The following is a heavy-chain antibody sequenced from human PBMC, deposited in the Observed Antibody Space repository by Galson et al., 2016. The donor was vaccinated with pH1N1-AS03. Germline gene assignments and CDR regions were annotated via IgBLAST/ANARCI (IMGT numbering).Heavy chain of an antibody. Sequence: SVKVSCKASGGTFSSDAISWVRQAPGQGLEWMGRIIPILGITDYAQKFQGRVTITADKSKSTAYMELSSLRSEDTAVYYCARDTPTTATTHFDCWGQGTLVTISS. CDR1: GGTFSSDA. CDR3: ARDTPTTATTHFDC. V-gene: IGHV1-69*04. J-gene: IGHJ4*02. CDR2: IIPILGIT. D-gene: IGHD1-26*01.